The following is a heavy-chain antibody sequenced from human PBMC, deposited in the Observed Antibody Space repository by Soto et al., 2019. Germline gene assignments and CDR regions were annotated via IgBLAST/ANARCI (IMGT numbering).Heavy chain of an antibody. V-gene: IGHV1-69*01. D-gene: IGHD3-10*01. J-gene: IGHJ6*02. CDR1: GGTFSSYA. CDR2: IIPIFGTA. Sequence: QVQLVQSGAEVKKPGSSVKVSCKASGGTFSSYAISWVRQAPGQGLEWMGGIIPIFGTANYAQKFQGRVTITADESTSTAYMELSSLRSEETAVYYCARGGVTMVRGFIIPYYYYGMDVWGQGTTVTVSS. CDR3: ARGGVTMVRGFIIPYYYYGMDV.